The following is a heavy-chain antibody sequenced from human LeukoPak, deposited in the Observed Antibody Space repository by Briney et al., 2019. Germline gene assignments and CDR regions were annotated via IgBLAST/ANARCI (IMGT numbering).Heavy chain of an antibody. V-gene: IGHV1-24*01. Sequence: ASVKVSCKVSGYTPTELSMHWVRQAPGKGLEWMGGFDPEDGETIYAQTFQGRVTMTEDTSTDTANMELSSLRSEDTAVYYCATEMDGGYDYWGQGTLVTVSS. J-gene: IGHJ4*02. D-gene: IGHD4-23*01. CDR2: FDPEDGET. CDR3: ATEMDGGYDY. CDR1: GYTPTELS.